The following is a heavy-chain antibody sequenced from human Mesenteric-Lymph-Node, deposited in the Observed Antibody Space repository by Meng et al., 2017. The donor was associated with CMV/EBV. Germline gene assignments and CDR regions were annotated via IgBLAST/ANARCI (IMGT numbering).Heavy chain of an antibody. CDR1: GFTFSTYT. V-gene: IGHV3-21*06. J-gene: IGHJ4*02. CDR2: IRNINDYM. Sequence: GESLKISCAASGFTFSTYTMTWVRQAPGKGLERVASIRNINDYMYYADSMKGRFTISRDNAKGSLYLQMNSLRAEDTAVYYCARVGRLAGYDVVPDKWGQGTLVTVSS. D-gene: IGHD5-12*01. CDR3: ARVGRLAGYDVVPDK.